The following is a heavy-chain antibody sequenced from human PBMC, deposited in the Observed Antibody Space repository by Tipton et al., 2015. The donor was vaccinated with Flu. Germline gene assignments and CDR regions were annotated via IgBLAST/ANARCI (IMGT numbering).Heavy chain of an antibody. CDR1: GDSIGRAYC. CDR3: ARGGLLRYFDWFGEAR. CDR2: ICQSGST. D-gene: IGHD3-9*01. J-gene: IGHJ4*02. Sequence: TLSLTCSVSGDSIGRAYCWGWIRQPPGKGLEWIGNICQSGSTYDNPSLKSRVTISVDTSKNQFSLQLTSVTAADTAVYHCARGGLLRYFDWFGEARWGQGTLVTVSS. V-gene: IGHV4-38-2*02.